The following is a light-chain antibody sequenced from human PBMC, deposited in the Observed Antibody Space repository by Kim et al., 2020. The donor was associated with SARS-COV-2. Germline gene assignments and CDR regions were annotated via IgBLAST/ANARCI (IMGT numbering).Light chain of an antibody. CDR2: GAS. CDR1: QNVSSSY. J-gene: IGKJ4*01. CDR3: RLYGSSPLN. V-gene: IGKV3-20*01. Sequence: EIVLTQSPGTLSLSPGERATLSCRASQNVSSSYLAWYQQKPGEAPRLHMYGASSRATGSPDRFSGCGSGTDFALTISRLEPDDFAVYYCRLYGSSPLNFGGGTKVDIK.